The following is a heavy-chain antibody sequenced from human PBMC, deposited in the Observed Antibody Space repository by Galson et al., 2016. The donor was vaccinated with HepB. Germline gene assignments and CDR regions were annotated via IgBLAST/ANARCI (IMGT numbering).Heavy chain of an antibody. Sequence: SLRLSCAGSGFTFRNYHMNWVRQTPGKGLEWVSYISSSGTTIYYADSVKGRFTISRDNAKNSLYLQVNSLRAEDTAVYYCAREPVRLDDLLTGPPKNPDYWGQGTLVTVSS. J-gene: IGHJ4*02. D-gene: IGHD3-9*01. V-gene: IGHV3-48*03. CDR1: GFTFRNYH. CDR3: AREPVRLDDLLTGPPKNPDY. CDR2: ISSSGTTI.